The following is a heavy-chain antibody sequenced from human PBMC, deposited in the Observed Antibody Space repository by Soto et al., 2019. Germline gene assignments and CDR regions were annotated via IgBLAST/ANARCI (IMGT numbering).Heavy chain of an antibody. CDR2: INAGNGNT. Sequence: QVQLVQSGAEVKKPGASVKVSCKASGYTFTSYAMHWVRQAPGQRRECMGWINAGNGNTKYSQKFQGRVTITRDTYASTAYMELSSLRSEDTAVYYCARGYCSGGSCPVYFQHWGQGTLVTVSS. D-gene: IGHD2-15*01. J-gene: IGHJ1*01. V-gene: IGHV1-3*01. CDR3: ARGYCSGGSCPVYFQH. CDR1: GYTFTSYA.